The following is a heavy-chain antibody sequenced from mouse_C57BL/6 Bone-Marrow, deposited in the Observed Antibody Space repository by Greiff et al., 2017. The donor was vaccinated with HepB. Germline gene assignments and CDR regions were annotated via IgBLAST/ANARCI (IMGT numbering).Heavy chain of an antibody. CDR1: GYTFTSYW. CDR2: IHPNSGST. CDR3: ARRPSAWFAY. V-gene: IGHV1-64*01. Sequence: QVQLQRPGAELVKPGASVKLSCKASGYTFTSYWMHWVKQRPGQGLEWIGMIHPNSGSTNYNEKFKSKATLTVDKSSSTASMQLSSLTSEDSAVYYCARRPSAWFAYWGQGTLVTVSA. D-gene: IGHD3-1*01. J-gene: IGHJ3*01.